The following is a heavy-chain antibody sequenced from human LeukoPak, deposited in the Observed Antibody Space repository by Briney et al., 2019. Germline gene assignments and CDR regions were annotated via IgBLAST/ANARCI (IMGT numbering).Heavy chain of an antibody. J-gene: IGHJ3*02. Sequence: PSETLPLTCTVSGGSISSSSYYWGWIRQPPGKGLEWIGSIYYSGSTYYNPSLKSRVTISVDTSKNQFSLKLSSVTAADTAVYYCARHEEAYCGGDCYYDAFDIWGQGTMVTVSS. CDR3: ARHEEAYCGGDCYYDAFDI. V-gene: IGHV4-39*01. CDR2: IYYSGST. CDR1: GGSISSSSYY. D-gene: IGHD2-21*01.